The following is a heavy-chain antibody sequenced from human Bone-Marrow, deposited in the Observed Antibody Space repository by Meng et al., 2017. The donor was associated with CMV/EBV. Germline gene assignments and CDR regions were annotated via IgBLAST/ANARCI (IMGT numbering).Heavy chain of an antibody. CDR3: ARDQPRYDFWSGYSSDY. D-gene: IGHD3-3*01. Sequence: GGSLRLSCAASGFTFSSYAMSWVRQAPGKGLEWVSRINSDGSSTSYADSVKGRFTISRDNAKNTLYLQMNSLRAEDTAVYYCARDQPRYDFWSGYSSDYWGQGTLVTVSS. CDR1: GFTFSSYA. J-gene: IGHJ4*02. V-gene: IGHV3-74*01. CDR2: INSDGSST.